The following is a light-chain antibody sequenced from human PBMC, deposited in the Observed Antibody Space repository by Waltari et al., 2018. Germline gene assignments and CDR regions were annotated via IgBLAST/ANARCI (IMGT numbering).Light chain of an antibody. CDR2: EVN. Sequence: QSALTQPPSASGSPGQSVTISCTGTSSDVGGYNYVSWYHQHPGKAPKLMIYEVNKRPSGVPDRFSGAKSGNTASLTVSGLQPEDDADYYCTSYAGNSNTYVFGTGTKVTVL. J-gene: IGLJ1*01. CDR1: SSDVGGYNY. CDR3: TSYAGNSNTYV. V-gene: IGLV2-8*01.